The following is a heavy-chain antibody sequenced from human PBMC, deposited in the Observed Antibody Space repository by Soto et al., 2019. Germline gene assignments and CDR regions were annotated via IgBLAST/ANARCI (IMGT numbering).Heavy chain of an antibody. Sequence: SETLSLTCTVSGGSVSSGSYYWSWIRQPPGKGLAWIGYIYYSGSTNYNPSLKSRVTISVDTSKNQFSLKLSSVTAADTAVYYCARDRRYFYGSGRAGGLDVWGQGTTVTAP. D-gene: IGHD3-10*01. V-gene: IGHV4-61*01. CDR1: GGSVSSGSYY. J-gene: IGHJ6*02. CDR2: IYYSGST. CDR3: ARDRRYFYGSGRAGGLDV.